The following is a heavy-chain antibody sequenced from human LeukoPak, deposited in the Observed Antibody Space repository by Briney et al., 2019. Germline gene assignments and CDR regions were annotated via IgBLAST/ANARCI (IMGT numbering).Heavy chain of an antibody. D-gene: IGHD6-6*01. V-gene: IGHV4-59*01. CDR2: IYYSGST. Sequence: PSETLSLTCTVSGVSISSYYWSWIRQPPGKRLEWIGYIYYSGSTNYNPSLKSRVTISVDTSKNQLSLNLNSVTAADTAVYYCARGGAARLHFQNWGQGTLVTVSS. J-gene: IGHJ1*01. CDR1: GVSISSYY. CDR3: ARGGAARLHFQN.